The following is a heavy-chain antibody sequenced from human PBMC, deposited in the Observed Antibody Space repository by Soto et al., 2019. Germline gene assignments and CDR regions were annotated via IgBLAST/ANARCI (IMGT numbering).Heavy chain of an antibody. Sequence: QVQLVQSGAEVKNPGASVKVSCKASGYTFTRYGIGWARQAPGHGLEWMGWINTYNGNTNYAQNVQGRVTLTTDTSTSTAYMERRSLRSNDTARYYWAMVDVYVTPSPQDVWGQGTTVIVSS. D-gene: IGHD3-16*01. J-gene: IGHJ6*02. V-gene: IGHV1-18*01. CDR1: GYTFTRYG. CDR3: AMVDVYVTPSPQDV. CDR2: INTYNGNT.